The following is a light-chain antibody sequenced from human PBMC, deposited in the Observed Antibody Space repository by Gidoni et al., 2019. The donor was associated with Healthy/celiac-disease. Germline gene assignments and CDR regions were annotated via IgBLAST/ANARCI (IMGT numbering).Light chain of an antibody. J-gene: IGKJ1*01. CDR1: QSISSW. CDR3: QQYNSYSQT. V-gene: IGKV1-5*03. Sequence: DIQITQSPSTLSASVGDRVTITCRASQSISSWFAWYQQKPGKAPKLLIYKASSLESGVPSRFSGSGSGTEFTLTISSLQPDDFATYYCQQYNSYSQTFGQGTKVEIK. CDR2: KAS.